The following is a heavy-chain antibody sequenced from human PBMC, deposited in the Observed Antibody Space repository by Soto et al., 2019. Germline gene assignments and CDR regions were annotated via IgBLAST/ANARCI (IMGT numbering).Heavy chain of an antibody. D-gene: IGHD6-19*01. J-gene: IGHJ3*02. CDR1: GYTFTSHD. Sequence: QVQLVQSGAEVKKPGASVRVSCKASGYTFTSHDINWVRQATGQGLEWIGWVNPNGANTGYAQKFQGRVTMTRDTSMTTAYMELTSLKSEDTAIYYCAREGLYGSVQDNSFDIWGQGTMVTVSS. CDR2: VNPNGANT. CDR3: AREGLYGSVQDNSFDI. V-gene: IGHV1-8*01.